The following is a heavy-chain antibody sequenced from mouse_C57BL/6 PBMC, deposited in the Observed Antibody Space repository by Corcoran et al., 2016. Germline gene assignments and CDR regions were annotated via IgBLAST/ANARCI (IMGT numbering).Heavy chain of an antibody. CDR3: ARRGYYYGNPYWYFDV. CDR1: GYTFTDYY. CDR2: IFPGSGST. V-gene: IGHV1-75*01. J-gene: IGHJ1*03. Sequence: QVQLQKSGPELVKPGASVKIYCKASGYTFTDYYINWVKQRPGQGLEWIGWIFPGSGSTYYNEKFKGKATLTVDKSSSTAYMLLSSLTSEDSAVYFCARRGYYYGNPYWYFDVWGTGTTVTVSS. D-gene: IGHD1-1*01.